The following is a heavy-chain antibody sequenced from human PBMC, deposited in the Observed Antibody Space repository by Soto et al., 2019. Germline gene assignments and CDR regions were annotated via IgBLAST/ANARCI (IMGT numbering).Heavy chain of an antibody. J-gene: IGHJ5*02. D-gene: IGHD2-2*01. Sequence: QITLKESGPTLVKPTQTLTLTCTFSGFSLSTSGVGVGWIRQPPGKALEWLALIYWDDDKRYSPSLKSRLTITKDTSNNQVVLTMTNMDPVDTDTYSCAHSRGEIVVVPAGGFDPWGQGTLVTVSS. CDR2: IYWDDDK. V-gene: IGHV2-5*02. CDR3: AHSRGEIVVVPAGGFDP. CDR1: GFSLSTSGVG.